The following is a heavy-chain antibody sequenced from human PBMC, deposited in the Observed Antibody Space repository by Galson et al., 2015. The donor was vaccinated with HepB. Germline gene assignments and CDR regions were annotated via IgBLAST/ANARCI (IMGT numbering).Heavy chain of an antibody. CDR2: MNPNSGNT. D-gene: IGHD1-1*01. Sequence: SVKVSCKASGYTFTSYDINWVRQAAGQGLEWMGWMNPNSGNTVYAQKFQGRVTMTRNNSISTAYMELSSLRSEDTAVYYCARERERKWFDLWGQGTLVTVSS. CDR3: ARERERKWFDL. J-gene: IGHJ5*02. CDR1: GYTFTSYD. V-gene: IGHV1-8*01.